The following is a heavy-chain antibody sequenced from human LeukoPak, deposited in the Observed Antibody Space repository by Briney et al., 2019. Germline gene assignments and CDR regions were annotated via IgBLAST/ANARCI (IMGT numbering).Heavy chain of an antibody. V-gene: IGHV4-39*01. CDR3: ASLLYGSGSYYKAFDI. CDR2: IYYSGST. CDR1: GGSISSSSYY. Sequence: SETLSLTCTVSGGSISSSSYYWGWIRQPPGKGLEWIGSIYYSGSTYYNPSLKSRVTISVDTSKNQFSLKLSSVTAADTAVYYCASLLYGSGSYYKAFDIWGQGTMVTVSS. J-gene: IGHJ3*02. D-gene: IGHD3-10*01.